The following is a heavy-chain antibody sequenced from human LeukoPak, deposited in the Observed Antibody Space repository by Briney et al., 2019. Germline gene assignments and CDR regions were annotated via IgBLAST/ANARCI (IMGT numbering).Heavy chain of an antibody. J-gene: IGHJ5*02. CDR2: IIPILGIA. CDR1: GGTFSSYA. D-gene: IGHD6-19*01. V-gene: IGHV1-69*04. CDR3: ARDSSGGWYMRWFDP. Sequence: ASVKVSCKASGGTFSSYAISWVRQAPGQGLEWMGRIIPILGIANYAQKFQGRVTITADKSTSTAYMELSGLRSEDTAVYYCARDSSGGWYMRWFDPWGQGTLVTVSS.